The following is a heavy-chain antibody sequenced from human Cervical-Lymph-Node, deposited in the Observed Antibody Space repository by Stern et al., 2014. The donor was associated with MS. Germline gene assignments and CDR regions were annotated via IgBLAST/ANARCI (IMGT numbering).Heavy chain of an antibody. CDR2: ISWNRGSI. D-gene: IGHD3-10*01. CDR3: AKDPYGSGRGHWFDP. Sequence: EVQLVESGGGLVQPGRSLRLSCAASGFTLDDYAMHWVRQAPGKGLEWVSGISWNRGSIGYADSVKGRFTISRDNAKNSLYLQMNSLRAEDTALYYCAKDPYGSGRGHWFDPWGQGTLVTVSS. V-gene: IGHV3-9*01. CDR1: GFTLDDYA. J-gene: IGHJ5*02.